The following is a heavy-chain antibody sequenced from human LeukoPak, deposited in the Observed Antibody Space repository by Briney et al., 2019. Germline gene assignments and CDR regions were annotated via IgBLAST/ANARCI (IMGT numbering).Heavy chain of an antibody. CDR2: IIPILGIA. D-gene: IGHD3-3*01. Sequence: SVKVSCKASGGTFSSYTISWVRQAPGQGLEWMGRIIPILGIANYAQKFQGRVRITADKSTSTAYMELSSLRSEDTAVYYCASTRYYDFWSGYYAFDIWGQGTMVTVSS. CDR3: ASTRYYDFWSGYYAFDI. CDR1: GGTFSSYT. V-gene: IGHV1-69*02. J-gene: IGHJ3*02.